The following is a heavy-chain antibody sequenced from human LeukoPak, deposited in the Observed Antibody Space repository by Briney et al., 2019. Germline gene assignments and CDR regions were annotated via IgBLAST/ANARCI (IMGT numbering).Heavy chain of an antibody. J-gene: IGHJ6*02. Sequence: PSETLSLTCTVSGGSISRSSYYWGWIRQPPGKGLEWIGSIYYSGSSYYNPSLKSRITISVDTSKNQFSLKLSPVTAADTAVYYCARHAGYYGLDVWGQGTTVTVSS. CDR1: GGSISRSSYY. V-gene: IGHV4-39*01. CDR3: ARHAGYYGLDV. CDR2: IYYSGSS.